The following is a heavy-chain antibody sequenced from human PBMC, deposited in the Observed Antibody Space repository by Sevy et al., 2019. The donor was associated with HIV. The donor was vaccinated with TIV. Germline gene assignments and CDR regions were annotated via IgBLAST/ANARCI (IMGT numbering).Heavy chain of an antibody. CDR2: INHSGST. Sequence: SETLSLTCAVYGGSFSGYYWSWIGQPPGKGREWVGEINHSGSTNYNPSLKSRVTISVDTSKNQFSLKLSSVTAADTAVYYCARPGGYSYGLSYWGQGTLVTVSS. CDR1: GGSFSGYY. V-gene: IGHV4-34*01. D-gene: IGHD5-18*01. CDR3: ARPGGYSYGLSY. J-gene: IGHJ4*02.